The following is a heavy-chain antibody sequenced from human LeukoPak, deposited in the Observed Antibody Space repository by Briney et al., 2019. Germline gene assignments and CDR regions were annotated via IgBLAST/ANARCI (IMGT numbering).Heavy chain of an antibody. CDR1: GASISFYY. CDR3: ARDGGSGGRLFDS. V-gene: IGHV4-59*01. CDR2: IYYSGST. D-gene: IGHD2-15*01. Sequence: SETLSLTCTVSGASISFYYWSWIRQPPGKGLEWIGYIYYSGSTKYNPSLKSRVTMSVDTSKNQFSLRLNSVTAADTAVYYCARDGGSGGRLFDSWGQGTLVTVSS. J-gene: IGHJ4*02.